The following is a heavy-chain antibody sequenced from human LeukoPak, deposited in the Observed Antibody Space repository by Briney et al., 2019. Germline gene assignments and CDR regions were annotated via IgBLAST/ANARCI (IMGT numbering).Heavy chain of an antibody. Sequence: SETLSLTCTVSGGSISSHYWSWIRQPPGKGLEWIGYIYYSASTNYNPSLKSRVAISVDTSKNQFSLKLSSVTAADTAVYYCARYSSSVTDFDYWGQGTLVTVSS. CDR2: IYYSAST. CDR3: ARYSSSVTDFDY. V-gene: IGHV4-59*11. J-gene: IGHJ4*02. D-gene: IGHD6-6*01. CDR1: GGSISSHY.